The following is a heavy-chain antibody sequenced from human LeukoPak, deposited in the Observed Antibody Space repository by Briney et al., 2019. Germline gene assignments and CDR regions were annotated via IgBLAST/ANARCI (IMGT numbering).Heavy chain of an antibody. CDR1: GGTFSSYA. CDR2: IIPIFGTA. CDR3: ARDRRYDYVWGSYREPWFDP. D-gene: IGHD3-16*02. J-gene: IGHJ5*02. V-gene: IGHV1-69*13. Sequence: SVKVSCKASGGTFSSYAISWVRQAPGQGLEWMGGIIPIFGTANYAQKFQGRVTTTADESTSTAYMELSSLRSEDTAVYYCARDRRYDYVWGSYREPWFDPWGQGTLVTVSS.